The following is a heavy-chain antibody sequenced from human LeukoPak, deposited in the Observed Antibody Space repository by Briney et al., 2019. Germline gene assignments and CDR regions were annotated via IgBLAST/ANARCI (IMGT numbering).Heavy chain of an antibody. CDR2: IIPIFGTA. CDR3: AREGGMATILFDY. Sequence: SVKVSCKASGGTFSSYAISWVRQAPGQGLEWMGGIIPIFGTANYAQKFQGRVTITADESTSTAYMELSSLRSEDTAVYYCAREGGMATILFDYWGQGTLVTVSS. CDR1: GGTFSSYA. V-gene: IGHV1-69*01. J-gene: IGHJ4*02. D-gene: IGHD5-24*01.